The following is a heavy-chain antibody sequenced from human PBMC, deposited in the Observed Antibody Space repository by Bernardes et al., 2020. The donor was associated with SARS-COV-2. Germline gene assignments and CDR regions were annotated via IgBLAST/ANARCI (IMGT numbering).Heavy chain of an antibody. D-gene: IGHD3-3*01. Sequence: SETLSLTCTVSGASISNSNSYWGWIHQPPGKGLEWIGNIYYSGRTSYNPSLRSRVTISVDPSKNQFSLKLSSVTAADTAVYYCARLQYYDFWSGEGGGFDYWGQGSLVTVSS. CDR1: GASISNSNSY. CDR2: IYYSGRT. CDR3: ARLQYYDFWSGEGGGFDY. J-gene: IGHJ4*02. V-gene: IGHV4-39*01.